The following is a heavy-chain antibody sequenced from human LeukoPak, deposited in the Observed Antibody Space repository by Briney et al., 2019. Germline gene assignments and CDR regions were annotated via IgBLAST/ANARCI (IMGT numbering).Heavy chain of an antibody. CDR3: PKTGSLMGSFFDY. Sequence: SETRCCNCNGPGHSMTNYHWNWIRQPPGKGLEWIAYIHYNENKNYNPSLKGRLTMSVDTSKNQFSLKLTSVDPADTAMYFCPKTGSLMGSFFDYWGQGIQVIVSS. D-gene: IGHD3-10*01. V-gene: IGHV4-59*01. J-gene: IGHJ4*02. CDR2: IHYNENK. CDR1: GHSMTNYH.